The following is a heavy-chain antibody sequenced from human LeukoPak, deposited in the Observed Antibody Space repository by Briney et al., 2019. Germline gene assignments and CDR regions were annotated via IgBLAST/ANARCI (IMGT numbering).Heavy chain of an antibody. CDR2: INHSGST. J-gene: IGHJ4*02. D-gene: IGHD3-16*02. CDR1: GGSFSGYY. Sequence: PSETLSLTCAVYGGSFSGYYWSWIRQPPGKGLEWIGEINHSGSTNYNPSLKSRVTISVDTSKNQFSLKLSSVTAADTAVYYCARGQVYYDYVWGSYRYHTYFDYWGQGTLVTVSS. V-gene: IGHV4-34*01. CDR3: ARGQVYYDYVWGSYRYHTYFDY.